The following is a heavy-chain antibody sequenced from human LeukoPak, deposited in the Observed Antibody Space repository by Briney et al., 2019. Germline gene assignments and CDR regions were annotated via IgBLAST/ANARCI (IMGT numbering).Heavy chain of an antibody. CDR3: ARLLGSGSYYNRAFDI. CDR2: IDPSDSYA. V-gene: IGHV5-10-1*01. CDR1: GYNF. J-gene: IGHJ3*02. Sequence: GESLRISCKGSGYNFISWVRQMPGKGLEWMGRIDPSDSYATYNPSFQGHVTISADKSISTAYLQWSSLKASDTAMYYCARLLGSGSYYNRAFDIWGRGTMVTVSS. D-gene: IGHD3-10*01.